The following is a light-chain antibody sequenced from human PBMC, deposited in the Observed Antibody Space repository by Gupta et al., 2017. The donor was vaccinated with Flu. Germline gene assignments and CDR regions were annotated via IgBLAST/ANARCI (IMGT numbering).Light chain of an antibody. CDR1: QSVSSSY. CDR2: ATS. Sequence: EIVLTQSPGTLSLSPGERATLSCRASQSVSSSYLAWYQQKPGQAPRLIIYATSRRATGIPDRFSGSGSGTGFTLTVSRLEPEDFAVYYCQQDGSPSYTFGQGTKLEIK. CDR3: QQDGSPSYT. V-gene: IGKV3-20*01. J-gene: IGKJ2*01.